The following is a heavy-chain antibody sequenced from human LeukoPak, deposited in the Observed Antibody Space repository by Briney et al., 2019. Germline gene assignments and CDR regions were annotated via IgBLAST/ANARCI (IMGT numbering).Heavy chain of an antibody. J-gene: IGHJ6*03. V-gene: IGHV4-59*01. D-gene: IGHD1-1*01. CDR1: DDSITMYY. CDR2: VDHTGST. CDR3: ARGRVSSSTWYSTYYYYFYMDV. Sequence: RSSETLSLTCSVSDDSITMYYWTWIRQPPGEGLEWIGYVDHTGSTNFNPSLNGRVSISRDTTKNLFSLRLRSVTAADTAVYFCARGRVSSSTWYSTYYYYFYMDVWGKGTTVTVSS.